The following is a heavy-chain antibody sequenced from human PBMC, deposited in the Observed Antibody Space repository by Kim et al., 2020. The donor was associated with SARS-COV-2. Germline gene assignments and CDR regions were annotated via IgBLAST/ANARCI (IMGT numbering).Heavy chain of an antibody. D-gene: IGHD3-10*01. J-gene: IGHJ6*02. CDR3: AKDAYGSGSYYNYLWYYYYYGMDV. V-gene: IGHV3-33*06. CDR1: GFTFSSYG. Sequence: GGSLRLSCAASGFTFSSYGMHWVRQAPGKGLEWVAVIWYDGSNKYYADSVKGRFTISRDNSKNTLYLQMNSLRAEDTAVYCCAKDAYGSGSYYNYLWYYYYYGMDVWGQGTTVTVS. CDR2: IWYDGSNK.